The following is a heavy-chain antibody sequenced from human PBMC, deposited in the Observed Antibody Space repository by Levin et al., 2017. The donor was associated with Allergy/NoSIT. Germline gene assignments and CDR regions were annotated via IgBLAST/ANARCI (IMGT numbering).Heavy chain of an antibody. CDR3: AKGYYYDSSGHIDY. CDR2: ISYDGSNK. V-gene: IGHV3-30*18. D-gene: IGHD3-22*01. CDR1: GFTFSSYG. J-gene: IGHJ4*02. Sequence: GGSLRLSCAASGFTFSSYGMHWVRQAPGKGLEWVAVISYDGSNKYYADSVKGRFTISRDNSKNTLYLQMNSLRAEDTAVYYCAKGYYYDSSGHIDYWGQGTLVTVSS.